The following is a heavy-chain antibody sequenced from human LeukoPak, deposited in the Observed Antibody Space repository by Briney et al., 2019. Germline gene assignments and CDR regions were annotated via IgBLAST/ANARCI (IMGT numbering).Heavy chain of an antibody. V-gene: IGHV1-18*01. Sequence: KSGGSLRLSCAASGFTFTSYGISWVRQAPGQGLEWMGWISAYNGNTNYAQKLQGRVTMTTDTSTSTAYMELRSLRSDDTAVYHCARDLRFLEWLFPVNDAFDIWGQGTMITVSS. CDR3: ARDLRFLEWLFPVNDAFDI. J-gene: IGHJ3*02. CDR2: ISAYNGNT. CDR1: GFTFTSYG. D-gene: IGHD3-3*01.